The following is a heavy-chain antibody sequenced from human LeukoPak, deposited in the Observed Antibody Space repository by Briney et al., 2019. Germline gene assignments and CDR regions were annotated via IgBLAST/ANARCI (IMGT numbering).Heavy chain of an antibody. Sequence: ASVKVSCKASGYTFTSYYMHWVRQAPGQGPEWMGIINPSGGSTSYAQKFQGRVTMTRDTSTSTVYMELSSLRSEDTAVYYCARDWRYCSGGSCYFPSYWGQGTLVTVSS. D-gene: IGHD2-15*01. CDR1: GYTFTSYY. CDR2: INPSGGST. V-gene: IGHV1-46*01. J-gene: IGHJ4*02. CDR3: ARDWRYCSGGSCYFPSY.